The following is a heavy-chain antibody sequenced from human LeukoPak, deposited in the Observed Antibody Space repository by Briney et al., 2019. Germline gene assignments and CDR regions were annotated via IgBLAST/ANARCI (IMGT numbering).Heavy chain of an antibody. Sequence: PGGSLRLSCAASGFTFSSYSMNWVRQAPGKGLEWVSYISSSSSTIYYADSVKGRFTISRDNAKNSLYLQMNSLRAEDTAVYYCAREPYCSSTSCYLPIDYWGQEPWSPSPQ. V-gene: IGHV3-48*01. J-gene: IGHJ4*01. CDR2: ISSSSSTI. CDR1: GFTFSSYS. D-gene: IGHD2-2*01. CDR3: AREPYCSSTSCYLPIDY.